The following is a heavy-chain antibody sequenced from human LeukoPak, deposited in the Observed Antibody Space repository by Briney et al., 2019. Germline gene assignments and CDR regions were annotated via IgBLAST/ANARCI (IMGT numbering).Heavy chain of an antibody. D-gene: IGHD6-19*01. CDR3: ARAWASDYFDA. J-gene: IGHJ4*02. CDR2: IYYSGTT. V-gene: IGHV4-31*03. Sequence: PSETLSLTCTVSGGSISSGSYYWRWLRQHPGKGLEWIGYIYYSGTTYYNPSLKSRVTISIDTSKNQFSLSLSSVTAADTAIYYRARAWASDYFDAWGQGTQVTVSS. CDR1: GGSISSGSYY.